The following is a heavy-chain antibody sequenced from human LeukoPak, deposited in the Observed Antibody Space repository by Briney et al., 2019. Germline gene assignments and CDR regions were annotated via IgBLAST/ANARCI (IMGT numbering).Heavy chain of an antibody. V-gene: IGHV4-4*02. CDR3: ARDSVRDYYGSGSYIDY. Sequence: SGTLSLTCAVSGGSISSSNWWSWARQPPGKGLEWIGEIYHSGSTNYNPSLKSRVTISVDKSKNQFSLKLSSVTAADTAVYYCARDSVRDYYGSGSYIDYWGQGTLVTVSS. J-gene: IGHJ4*02. CDR1: GGSISSSNW. D-gene: IGHD3-10*01. CDR2: IYHSGST.